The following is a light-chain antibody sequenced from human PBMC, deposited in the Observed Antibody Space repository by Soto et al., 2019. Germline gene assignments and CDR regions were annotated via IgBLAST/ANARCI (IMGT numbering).Light chain of an antibody. CDR3: CSYAGSYV. CDR1: SSDVGSYNL. J-gene: IGLJ1*01. CDR2: EGS. V-gene: IGLV2-23*01. Sequence: QSVLTQRASVSGSPGQSITISCTGTSSDVGSYNLVSWYQQHPGKAPKLMIYEGSKRPSGVSNRFSGSKSGNTASLTISGLQAEDEADYYCCSYAGSYVFGTGNKVTVL.